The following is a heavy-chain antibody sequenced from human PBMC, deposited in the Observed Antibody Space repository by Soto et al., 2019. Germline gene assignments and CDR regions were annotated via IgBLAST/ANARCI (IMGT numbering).Heavy chain of an antibody. Sequence: SETLSLTCTVSGGSISSYYWSWIRQPPGKGLEWIGYIYYSGSTNYNPSLKSRVTISVDTSKNQFSLKLSSVTAADTAVYYCASCWELPYYFDYWGQGTLVTVSS. J-gene: IGHJ4*02. CDR1: GGSISSYY. V-gene: IGHV4-59*01. D-gene: IGHD1-26*01. CDR3: ASCWELPYYFDY. CDR2: IYYSGST.